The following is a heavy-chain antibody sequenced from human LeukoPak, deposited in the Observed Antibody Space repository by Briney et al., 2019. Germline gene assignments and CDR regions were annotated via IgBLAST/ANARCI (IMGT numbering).Heavy chain of an antibody. CDR3: ARAPPGYSSNWYAY. CDR2: ISSSGSTI. CDR1: GFTFSSYA. J-gene: IGHJ5*01. Sequence: GGSLRLSCAASGFTFSSYAMSWVRQAPGKGLEWVSYISSSGSTIYYADSVKGRFTISRDNAKNSLYLQMNSLRAEDTAVYYCARAPPGYSSNWYAYWGQGTLVTVSS. D-gene: IGHD6-13*01. V-gene: IGHV3-48*04.